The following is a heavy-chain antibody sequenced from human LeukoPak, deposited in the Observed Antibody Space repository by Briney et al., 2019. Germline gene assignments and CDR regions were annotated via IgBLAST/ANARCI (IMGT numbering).Heavy chain of an antibody. J-gene: IGHJ4*02. CDR1: GGSFSGYY. CDR3: ARTYYYDSSGYYSHHFDY. Sequence: SETLSLTCAVYGGSFSGYYWSWIRQPPGKGLEWIGEINHSGSTNYNPSLKSRVTISVDTSKNQFSLKLSSVTAADTAVYYCARTYYYDSSGYYSHHFDYWGQGTLVTVSS. V-gene: IGHV4-34*01. D-gene: IGHD3-22*01. CDR2: INHSGST.